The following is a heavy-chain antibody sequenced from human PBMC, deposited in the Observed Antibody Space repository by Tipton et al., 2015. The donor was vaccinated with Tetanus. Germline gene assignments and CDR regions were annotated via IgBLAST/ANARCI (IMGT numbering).Heavy chain of an antibody. Sequence: AASGFTFDDYAMHWVRQAPGKGLEWVSGISWNSGSIGYADSVKGRFTISRDNAKNSLYLQMNSLRSDDTAVYYCARDDVAVAGGVYYYYYGMDVWGQGTTVTVSS. J-gene: IGHJ6*02. CDR2: ISWNSGSI. CDR3: ARDDVAVAGGVYYYYYGMDV. D-gene: IGHD6-19*01. CDR1: GFTFDDYA. V-gene: IGHV3-9*01.